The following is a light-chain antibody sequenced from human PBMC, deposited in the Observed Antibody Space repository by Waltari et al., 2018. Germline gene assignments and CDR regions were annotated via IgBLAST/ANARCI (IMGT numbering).Light chain of an antibody. CDR2: YDN. CDR1: NIESKS. CDR3: QVWDANTDPGV. V-gene: IGLV3-21*01. Sequence: SYVLTQPPSVSVAPGETARITCGGNNIESKSVHWYRQRPGQAPVVVISYDNDRAAGVPERFSGAKSGNTATLTISRVEGGDEADYYCQVWDANTDPGVFGTGTEVTVL. J-gene: IGLJ1*01.